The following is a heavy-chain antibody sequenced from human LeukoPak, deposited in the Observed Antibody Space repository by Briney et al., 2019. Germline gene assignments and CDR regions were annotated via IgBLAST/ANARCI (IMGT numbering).Heavy chain of an antibody. Sequence: ASVKVSCKASGYTFTSYGISWVRQAPGQGLEGMGWISAYNGNTNYAQKLQGRVTMTTDTSTSTAYMELRSLRSDDTAVYYCARDRGVTTPGIAFDIWGQGTMVTVSS. J-gene: IGHJ3*02. CDR2: ISAYNGNT. CDR1: GYTFTSYG. V-gene: IGHV1-18*01. D-gene: IGHD4-17*01. CDR3: ARDRGVTTPGIAFDI.